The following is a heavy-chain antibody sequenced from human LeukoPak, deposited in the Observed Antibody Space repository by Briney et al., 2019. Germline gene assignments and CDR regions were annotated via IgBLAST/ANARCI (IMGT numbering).Heavy chain of an antibody. CDR1: GFTFSKYV. D-gene: IGHD6-19*01. CDR2: ISGSGSNT. J-gene: IGHJ4*02. V-gene: IGHV3-23*01. Sequence: GGSLRLSCAASGFTFSKYVMSWVRQAPGKGLEWVSGISGSGSNTYYADSVKGRFTISRDNSKNTLYLQMNSLRAEDTAVYYCAKGPYSSGWSMFDWGQGTLVTVSS. CDR3: AKGPYSSGWSMFD.